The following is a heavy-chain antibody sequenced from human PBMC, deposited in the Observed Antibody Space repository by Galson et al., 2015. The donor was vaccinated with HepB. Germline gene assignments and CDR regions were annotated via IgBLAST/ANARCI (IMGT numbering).Heavy chain of an antibody. J-gene: IGHJ6*03. CDR1: GDTFSSYA. V-gene: IGHV1-69*01. D-gene: IGHD6-19*01. CDR3: AREAVAGTGDYYYYMDV. Sequence: SCKASGDTFSSYAISWVRQAPGQGLEWMGGIIPIFGTANYAQKFQGRVTITADESTSTAYMELSSLRSEDTAVYYCAREAVAGTGDYYYYMDVWGKGTTVTVSS. CDR2: IIPIFGTA.